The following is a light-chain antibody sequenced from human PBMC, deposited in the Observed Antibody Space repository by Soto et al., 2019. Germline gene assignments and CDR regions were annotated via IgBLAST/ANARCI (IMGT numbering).Light chain of an antibody. V-gene: IGLV2-14*01. CDR1: SSDVGGYKY. CDR3: ISYTSSNTYV. Sequence: SALTQPASVSGSPGQSITISCTGTSSDVGGYKYVSWYQQHPGKGPKLMIYEVSNRPSGVSDRFSGSKSGNTASLTISGLQAEDESDYYCISYTSSNTYVLGNGTKVTVL. CDR2: EVS. J-gene: IGLJ1*01.